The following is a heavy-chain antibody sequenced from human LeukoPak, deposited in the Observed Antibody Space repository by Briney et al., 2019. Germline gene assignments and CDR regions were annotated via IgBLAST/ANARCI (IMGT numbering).Heavy chain of an antibody. J-gene: IGHJ4*02. D-gene: IGHD3-16*02. CDR1: GGSISSGGYS. CDR2: IYHSGST. V-gene: IGHV4-30-2*01. Sequence: PSETLSLTCAVSGGSISSGGYSWSWIRQPPGKGLEWIGYIYHSGSTYYNPSLKSRVTISVDTSKNQFSLKLSSVTAADTAVYYCARVSYDYVWGSYQYDYRGQGTLVTVSS. CDR3: ARVSYDYVWGSYQYDY.